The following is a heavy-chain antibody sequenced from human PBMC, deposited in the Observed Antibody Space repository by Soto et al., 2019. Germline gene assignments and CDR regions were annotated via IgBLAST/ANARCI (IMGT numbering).Heavy chain of an antibody. CDR3: ARPGGLDRDFNY. J-gene: IGHJ4*02. D-gene: IGHD2-15*01. CDR1: GGTFSSDS. V-gene: IGHV1-69*12. CDR2: IIPMFDTP. Sequence: QVQLVQSGAEVKKPGSSVKVSCKASGGTFSSDSFSWVRQAPGQGLEWMGGIIPMFDTPIYAQKFQDRVTITADESTSTAYMQLSSLGSGDTAVYYCARPGGLDRDFNYWGQGSLVTVSS.